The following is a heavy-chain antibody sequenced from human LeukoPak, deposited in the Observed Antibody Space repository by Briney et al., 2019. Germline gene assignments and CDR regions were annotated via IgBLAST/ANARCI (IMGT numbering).Heavy chain of an antibody. Sequence: GGSLRLSCAASGFNFSIYGMHWVRQAPGKGLEWVTFVRYDQSATVYADSVQGRFADSRDNPKNTVYLQMNSLRVEDTALYFCVKDQGECPGSRCYLRFLEYWGQGTLVIVSS. CDR3: VKDQGECPGSRCYLRFLEY. CDR1: GFNFSIYG. J-gene: IGHJ4*02. V-gene: IGHV3-30*02. CDR2: VRYDQSAT. D-gene: IGHD3-3*01.